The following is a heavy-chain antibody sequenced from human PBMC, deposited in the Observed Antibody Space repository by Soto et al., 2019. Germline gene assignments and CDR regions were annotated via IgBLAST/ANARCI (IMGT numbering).Heavy chain of an antibody. D-gene: IGHD3-22*01. J-gene: IGHJ5*02. CDR3: ARDEYYDSNNWFDH. V-gene: IGHV4-4*07. Sequence: WETLSLTCTVSGGAITAYYWSWIRQPVGEGLQWIGRVYSTGSTNYNPSLRSRVTMSVDTSQNQFFLRLSSVTAADTAVYYCARDEYYDSNNWFDHWGQGILVTVSS. CDR1: GGAITAYY. CDR2: VYSTGST.